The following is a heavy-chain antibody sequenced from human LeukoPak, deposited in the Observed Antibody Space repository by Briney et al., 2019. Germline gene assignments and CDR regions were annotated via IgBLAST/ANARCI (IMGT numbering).Heavy chain of an antibody. CDR3: ARDHYYDSSGYYASFGMDV. D-gene: IGHD3-22*01. V-gene: IGHV4-30-4*01. CDR1: GGSISSGDYY. CDR2: IYYSGST. J-gene: IGHJ6*02. Sequence: PSETLSLTCTVSGGSISSGDYYWSWIRQPPGKGLEWIGYIYYSGSTYYNPSLKSRVTISVDTSKNQFSLKLSSVTAADTAVYYCARDHYYDSSGYYASFGMDVWGQGTTVTVSS.